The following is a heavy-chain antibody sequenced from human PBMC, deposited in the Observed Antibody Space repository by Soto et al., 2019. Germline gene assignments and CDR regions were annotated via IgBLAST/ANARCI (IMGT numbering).Heavy chain of an antibody. CDR2: IIPVFETP. V-gene: IGHV1-69*01. CDR3: ARETPLSDDSVTGYSRIFDS. D-gene: IGHD3-9*01. Sequence: VQLVQSGAEVKKPGSSVRISCKASGGSFSRDATSWVRQVPGQRLEWMGGIIPVFETPNNAQKFQARITVTVDASTTTAYMVLSSLTSDDTGIYYCARETPLSDDSVTGYSRIFDSWGQGTLVTVSS. CDR1: GGSFSRDA. J-gene: IGHJ4*02.